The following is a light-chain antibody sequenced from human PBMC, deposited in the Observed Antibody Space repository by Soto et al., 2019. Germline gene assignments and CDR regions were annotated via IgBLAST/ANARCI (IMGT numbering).Light chain of an antibody. V-gene: IGKV2-30*01. Sequence: DVVMTQSPLSLPVTLGQPASISCRSSQSLVDEYGNTYLNWFHQRPGQSPXRLIYQVSNRDSGVASRFSGSGSGTDFTLTISSLHPEEFATYYCQQLESYPSTFGGGTKV. CDR1: QSLVDEYGNTY. CDR2: QVS. CDR3: QQLESYPST. J-gene: IGKJ4*01.